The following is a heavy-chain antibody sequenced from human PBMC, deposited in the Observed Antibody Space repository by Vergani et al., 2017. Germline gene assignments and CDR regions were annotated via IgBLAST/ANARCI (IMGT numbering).Heavy chain of an antibody. CDR3: ASYYYGSGEED. CDR2: IFSNDEK. Sequence: QVTLKESGPVLVKPTETLTLTCTVSGFSLSNARMGVSWLRQPPGKALEWLAHIFSNDEKSYSTSLKSRLTISKDTSKSQVVLPMTNMDPVDTATYYCASYYYGSGEEDWGQGTLVTVSS. D-gene: IGHD3-10*01. CDR1: GFSLSNARMG. V-gene: IGHV2-26*01. J-gene: IGHJ4*02.